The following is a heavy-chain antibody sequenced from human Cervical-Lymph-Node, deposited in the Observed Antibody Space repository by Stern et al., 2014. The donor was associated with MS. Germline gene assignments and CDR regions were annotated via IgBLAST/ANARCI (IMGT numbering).Heavy chain of an antibody. CDR1: GFTFSSHS. D-gene: IGHD6-19*01. CDR3: ARGHSSGWSYFDY. CDR2: ISSSDNYI. J-gene: IGHJ4*02. V-gene: IGHV3-21*01. Sequence: EVQLEESGGGLVKPGGSLRLSCAASGFTFSSHSMHWVRQAPGRGLEWVSSISSSDNYIYDGDSVKDRVTISRDNAKNSLYLQMNSLRAEDTAVYYCARGHSSGWSYFDYWGQGILVTVSS.